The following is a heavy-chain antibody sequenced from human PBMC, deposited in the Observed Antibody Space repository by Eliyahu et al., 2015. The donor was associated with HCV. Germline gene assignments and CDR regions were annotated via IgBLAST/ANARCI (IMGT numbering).Heavy chain of an antibody. CDR1: GXTXXTYD. CDR2: ISRSSNTI. V-gene: IGHV3-48*02. J-gene: IGHJ4*02. Sequence: EVQLMXSGGRLIHPGGSLRLSXSASGXTXXTYDMHWVRQAPGKGLELVSYISRSSNTIYYADSIMGRFTISRDNARNSLYLQMDRLRDDDTAVYYCARDRILTGAGLDYWGQGTLVTVST. CDR3: ARDRILTGAGLDY. D-gene: IGHD3-9*01.